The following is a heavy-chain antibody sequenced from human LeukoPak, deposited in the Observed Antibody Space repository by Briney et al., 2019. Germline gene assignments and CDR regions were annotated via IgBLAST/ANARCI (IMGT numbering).Heavy chain of an antibody. CDR1: GGSIRSSSYY. Sequence: SETPSPTRTVSGGSIRSSSYYWGGIRPPPGKGLEWIGSIYYSGSTYYNPSLKSRVTISVDTSKNQFSLKLSSVTAADTAVYYCARDGYSVRPDYWGQGTLVTVSS. CDR3: ARDGYSVRPDY. D-gene: IGHD5-24*01. J-gene: IGHJ4*02. CDR2: IYYSGST. V-gene: IGHV4-39*07.